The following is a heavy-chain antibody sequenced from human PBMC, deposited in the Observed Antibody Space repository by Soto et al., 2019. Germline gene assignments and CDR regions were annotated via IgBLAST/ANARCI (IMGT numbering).Heavy chain of an antibody. Sequence: GGSLRLSCATSGFTSSNYAMNWVRQPPGKGLEWVSTITGSGGRTYYADFVKGRFTISRDNSKNTLWLQMNSLRAEDTAVYYCVKGGYCTSSSCPVKTSGLFDSWGQGTLVTVSS. CDR3: VKGGYCTSSSCPVKTSGLFDS. CDR2: ITGSGGRT. J-gene: IGHJ4*02. D-gene: IGHD2-2*01. V-gene: IGHV3-23*01. CDR1: GFTSSNYA.